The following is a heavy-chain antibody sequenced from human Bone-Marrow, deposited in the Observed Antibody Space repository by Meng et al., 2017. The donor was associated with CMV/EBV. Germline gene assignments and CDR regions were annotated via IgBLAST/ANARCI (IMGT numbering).Heavy chain of an antibody. D-gene: IGHD3-3*01. J-gene: IGHJ5*02. CDR1: GFTFSSYG. Sequence: GESLKISCAASGFTFSSYGMHWVRQAPGKGLEWVAVIWYDGSNKYYADSVKGRFTISRDNSKNTLYLQMNSLRAEDTAVYYCAKDAHTIFGGLQFDPWGPGTLVTVSS. CDR2: IWYDGSNK. CDR3: AKDAHTIFGGLQFDP. V-gene: IGHV3-33*06.